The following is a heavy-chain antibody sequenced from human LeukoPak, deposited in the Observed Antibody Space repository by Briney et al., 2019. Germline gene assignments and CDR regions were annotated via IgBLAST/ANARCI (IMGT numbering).Heavy chain of an antibody. Sequence: ASVKVSCKASGYTFTGYYMHWVRQAPGQGLEWMGWINPNSGGTNYAQKFQGRVTMTEDTSTDTAYMELSSLRSEDTAVYYCATAIGEVLRYFDWLFDYWGQGTLVTVSS. CDR1: GYTFTGYY. CDR2: INPNSGGT. V-gene: IGHV1-2*02. J-gene: IGHJ4*02. D-gene: IGHD3-9*01. CDR3: ATAIGEVLRYFDWLFDY.